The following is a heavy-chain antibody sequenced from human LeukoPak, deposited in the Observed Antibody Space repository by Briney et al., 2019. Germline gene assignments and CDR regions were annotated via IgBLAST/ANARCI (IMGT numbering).Heavy chain of an antibody. Sequence: PGGSLRLSCAASGFSFSNYGMSWVRQAPGKGLEWVSSISANGASTYYADSVKGRFTISRDNSKNTLYLQMNSLRAEDTAVYYCAKELVPLWFDPWGQGTLVTVSS. CDR1: GFSFSNYG. V-gene: IGHV3-23*01. CDR3: AKELVPLWFDP. CDR2: ISANGAST. D-gene: IGHD3-9*01. J-gene: IGHJ5*02.